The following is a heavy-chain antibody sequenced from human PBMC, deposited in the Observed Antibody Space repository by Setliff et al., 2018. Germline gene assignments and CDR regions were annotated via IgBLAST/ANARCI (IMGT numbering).Heavy chain of an antibody. D-gene: IGHD6-13*01. J-gene: IGHJ4*02. CDR2: IYPSDSHT. V-gene: IGHV5-51*01. Sequence: GESLKISCKASGYTFSRCWIGWVRQMPGKGLEWLGIIYPSDSHTRYSPSFQGQVTISADKSISTAYLQWSSLKASDTAMYYCARALASAGTVYFDYWGQGTLVTVSS. CDR3: ARALASAGTVYFDY. CDR1: GYTFSRCW.